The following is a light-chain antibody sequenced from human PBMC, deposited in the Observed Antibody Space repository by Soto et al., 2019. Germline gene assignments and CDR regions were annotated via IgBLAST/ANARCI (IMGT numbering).Light chain of an antibody. CDR3: QQSYDMPWT. V-gene: IGKV1-39*01. CDR2: AAY. J-gene: IGKJ1*01. Sequence: DIQVTQSPSYMSTFFCDTIPITCRTSQSISSYLSWYQQKPGKAPKLLIYAAYTLQSGVPSRFSGSGSGTEFTLTISSLQPEDFAAYYCQQSYDMPWTFGQGTKVDIK. CDR1: QSISSY.